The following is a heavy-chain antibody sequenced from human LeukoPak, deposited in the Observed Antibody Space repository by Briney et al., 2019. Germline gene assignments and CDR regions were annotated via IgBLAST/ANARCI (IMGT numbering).Heavy chain of an antibody. D-gene: IGHD2-2*01. J-gene: IGHJ6*03. CDR3: ARERIVVVPAATIANYYVDV. CDR1: GFTFSSYS. Sequence: PGGSLRLSCAASGFTFSSYSMNWVRQAPGKGLEWVSSISSSSSYIYYADSVKGRFTISRDNAKNSLYLQMNSLRAEDTAVYYCARERIVVVPAATIANYYVDVWGKGTTVTVSS. CDR2: ISSSSSYI. V-gene: IGHV3-21*01.